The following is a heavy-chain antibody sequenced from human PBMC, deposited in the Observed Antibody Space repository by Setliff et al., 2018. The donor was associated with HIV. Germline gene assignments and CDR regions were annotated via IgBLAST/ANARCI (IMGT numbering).Heavy chain of an antibody. CDR2: IYHSGTT. V-gene: IGHV4-4*02. J-gene: IGHJ3*02. D-gene: IGHD1-26*01. CDR1: GGSISNYYW. CDR3: ARGRQRGIEGAGAFDS. Sequence: SETLSLTCIVSGGSISNYYWWTWVRQPPGKGLEWMGEIYHSGTTDYKPSLKSRATMSLDQAKKQLSLRLSYVTAADTAVYYCARGRQRGIEGAGAFDSGGPGTVVTVSS.